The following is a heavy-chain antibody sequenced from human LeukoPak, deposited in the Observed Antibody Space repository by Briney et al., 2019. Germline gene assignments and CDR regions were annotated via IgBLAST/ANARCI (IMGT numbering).Heavy chain of an antibody. Sequence: SQTLSLTCAISGDSVSSNSAAWNWVRQSPSRGLEWLGRTYYRSKWYNDYAVSVKSRITINPDTSKNQFSLQLNSVTPEDTAVYYCASEPIAARSPHFDYWGQGTPVTVSS. CDR1: GDSVSSNSAA. V-gene: IGHV6-1*01. CDR2: TYYRSKWYN. J-gene: IGHJ4*02. D-gene: IGHD6-6*01. CDR3: ASEPIAARSPHFDY.